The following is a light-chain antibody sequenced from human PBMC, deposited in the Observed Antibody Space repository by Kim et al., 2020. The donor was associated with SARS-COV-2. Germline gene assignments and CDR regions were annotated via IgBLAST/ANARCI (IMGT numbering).Light chain of an antibody. CDR1: QSVPNNS. J-gene: IGKJ4*01. Sequence: LYPGERGTRYSRDRQSVPNNSLAWYQQKPGQTTRLLIYGASSRAPGIPDRISGSGSGTDFSLTISRQEDEEFAVYCCQQYSSSPRFGGGTKVDIK. CDR3: QQYSSSPR. V-gene: IGKV3-20*01. CDR2: GAS.